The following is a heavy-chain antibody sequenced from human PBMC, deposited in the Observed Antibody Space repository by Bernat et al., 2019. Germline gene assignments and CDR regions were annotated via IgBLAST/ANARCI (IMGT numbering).Heavy chain of an antibody. CDR3: TGYSSGWYYAFDI. V-gene: IGHV3-49*05. J-gene: IGHJ3*02. Sequence: EVQLVESGGGLVKPGRSLRLSCTASGFTFGDYAMSWFRQAPGKGLEWVGFIRSKAYGGTTEYAASVKGRFTISRDDSKSIAYLQMNSPKTEDTAVYYCTGYSSGWYYAFDIWGQGTMVTVSS. CDR2: IRSKAYGGTT. CDR1: GFTFGDYA. D-gene: IGHD6-19*01.